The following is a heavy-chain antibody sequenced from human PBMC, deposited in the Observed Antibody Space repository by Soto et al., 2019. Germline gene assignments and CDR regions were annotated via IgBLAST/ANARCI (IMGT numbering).Heavy chain of an antibody. CDR3: ARDQLEGNWFDP. CDR2: IYHSGYT. CDR1: GGSISCGGYS. Sequence: PSETLSLTCAVSGGSISCGGYSWNWIRQPPGKGLEWIGYIYHSGYTFYNPSLKSRVTISVDKSKNQFSLKLSSLTAADTAVYYCARDQLEGNWFDPWGQGTLVTVSS. D-gene: IGHD1-1*01. V-gene: IGHV4-30-2*01. J-gene: IGHJ5*02.